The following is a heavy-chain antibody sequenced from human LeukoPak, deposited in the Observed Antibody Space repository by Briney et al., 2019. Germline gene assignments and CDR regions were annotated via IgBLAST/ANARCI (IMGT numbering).Heavy chain of an antibody. V-gene: IGHV3-48*03. CDR1: GFTFSSYE. CDR3: ARDKVVGATHFDY. CDR2: ISSSGSTI. Sequence: TGGSLRLSCAASGFTFSSYEMNRVRQAPGKGLEWVSYISSSGSTIYYADSVKGRFTISRDNAKNSLYLQMNSLRAEDTAVYYCARDKVVGATHFDYWGQGTLVTVSS. J-gene: IGHJ4*02. D-gene: IGHD1-26*01.